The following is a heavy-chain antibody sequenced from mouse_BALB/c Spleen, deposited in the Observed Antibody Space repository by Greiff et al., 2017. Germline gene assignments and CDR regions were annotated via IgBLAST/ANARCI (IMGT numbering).Heavy chain of an antibody. V-gene: IGHV2-6-7*01. CDR3: ARDHYYGSSYWFAY. D-gene: IGHD1-1*01. J-gene: IGHJ3*01. CDR1: GFSLTGYG. CDR2: IWGDGST. Sequence: QVQLTESGPGLVPPSQSLSITCTVSGFSLTGYGVNWVRQPPGKGLEWLGMIWGDGSTDYNSALKSRLSISQDNSKSQVFLKMNSLQTDDTARYYCARDHYYGSSYWFAYWGQGTLVTVSA.